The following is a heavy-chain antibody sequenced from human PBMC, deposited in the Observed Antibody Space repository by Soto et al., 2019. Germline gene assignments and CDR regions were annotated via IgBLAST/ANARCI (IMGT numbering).Heavy chain of an antibody. V-gene: IGHV1-69*01. J-gene: IGHJ4*02. CDR1: GGTFSRLA. CDR2: IIPIFGTP. CDR3: ARGWGEDSSDYFSAY. Sequence: VQLVQSGAEVRKPGSSVKVSCKASGGTFSRLAISWVRQAPGQGLEWMGGIIPIFGTPNHAQKFQGRLTITADEATSTVHMELSSLRSEDTAIYYCARGWGEDSSDYFSAYWGQGTLVIVSS. D-gene: IGHD3-22*01.